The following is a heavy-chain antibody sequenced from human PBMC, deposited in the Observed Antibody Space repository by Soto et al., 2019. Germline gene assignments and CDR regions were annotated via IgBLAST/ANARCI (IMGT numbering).Heavy chain of an antibody. D-gene: IGHD3-3*01. CDR2: MNPNSGNT. CDR3: ASSRVRFLEWLLPYYYYGMDV. CDR1: GYTFTSDD. J-gene: IGHJ6*02. Sequence: ASGKVSCKASGYTFTSDDINWVRQATGQGREWMGWMNPNSGNTGYAQKFQGRVTMTRNTSISTAYMELSSLRSEDTAVYYCASSRVRFLEWLLPYYYYGMDVWGQGTTVTVSS. V-gene: IGHV1-8*01.